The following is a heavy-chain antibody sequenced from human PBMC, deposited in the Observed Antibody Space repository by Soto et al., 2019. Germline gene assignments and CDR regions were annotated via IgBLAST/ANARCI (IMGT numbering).Heavy chain of an antibody. CDR2: IQSNTYVGAT. V-gene: IGHV3-15*05. J-gene: IGHJ4*02. Sequence: VQLVESGGGLVKPGGSLTLSCAVTGFTLSNVRMSWVSQVPGMGLEWVGRIQSNTYVGATDYNVPVKGRFTVSRDDSKKTLYLQMSSLKTEDTALYYCVTDWQPSRFYFDHWGQGTLVTVSS. CDR1: GFTLSNVR. CDR3: VTDWQPSRFYFDH. D-gene: IGHD2-2*01.